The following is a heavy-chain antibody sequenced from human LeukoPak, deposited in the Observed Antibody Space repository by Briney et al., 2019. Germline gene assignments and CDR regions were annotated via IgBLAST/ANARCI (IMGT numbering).Heavy chain of an antibody. D-gene: IGHD6-13*01. J-gene: IGHJ6*03. CDR1: GYTFTSYY. CDR2: INPNSGGT. CDR3: ARENVADHYYYYYYMDV. V-gene: IGHV1-2*02. Sequence: GASVKVSCKASGYTFTSYYMHWVRQAPGQGLEWMGWINPNSGGTNYAQKFQGRVTMTRDTSISTAYMELSRLRSDDTAVYYCARENVADHYYYYYYMDVWGKGTTVTVSS.